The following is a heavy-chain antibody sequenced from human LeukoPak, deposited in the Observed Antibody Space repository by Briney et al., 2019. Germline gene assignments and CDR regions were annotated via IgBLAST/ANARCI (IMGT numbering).Heavy chain of an antibody. V-gene: IGHV1-18*01. Sequence: ASVKVSCKASGYSFTTYGISRVRQAPGQGLEWMGWISANNNNTDNVQKLQGRVTMTTDTSISTAYMELSSLRSEDTAVYYCATGSYYDSSGYYYGHAFDIWGQGTMVTVSS. CDR2: ISANNNNT. J-gene: IGHJ3*02. D-gene: IGHD3-22*01. CDR1: GYSFTTYG. CDR3: ATGSYYDSSGYYYGHAFDI.